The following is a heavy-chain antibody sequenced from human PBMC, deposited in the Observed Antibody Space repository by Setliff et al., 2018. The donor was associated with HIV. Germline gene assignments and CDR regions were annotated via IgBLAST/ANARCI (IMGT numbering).Heavy chain of an antibody. CDR1: GGSISSGGYY. CDR3: ARESRNDFWSGYYRTFDI. J-gene: IGHJ3*02. Sequence: SETLSLTWTVSGGSISSGGYYWSWIRQHPGKGLEWIGYIYYSGSTYYNPSLKSRVTISVDTSKNQFSLKLSSVTAADTAMYFCARESRNDFWSGYYRTFDIWGQGTMVTVSS. CDR2: IYYSGST. V-gene: IGHV4-31*02. D-gene: IGHD3-3*01.